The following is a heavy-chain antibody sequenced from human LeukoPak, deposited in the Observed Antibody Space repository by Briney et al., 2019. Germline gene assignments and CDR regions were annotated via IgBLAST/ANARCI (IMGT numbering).Heavy chain of an antibody. V-gene: IGHV3-23*01. CDR1: GFTFSSCA. CDR3: AKDSKPSLLWFGELRTDAFDI. D-gene: IGHD3-10*01. J-gene: IGHJ3*02. CDR2: ISGNGVST. Sequence: GGSLRLSCAASGFTFSSCAMSWVRQAPGKGLEWVSAISGNGVSTYYADSVKGRFTFSRDNSKNTLYLQMNSLRAEDTAVYYCAKDSKPSLLWFGELRTDAFDIWGQGTMVTVSS.